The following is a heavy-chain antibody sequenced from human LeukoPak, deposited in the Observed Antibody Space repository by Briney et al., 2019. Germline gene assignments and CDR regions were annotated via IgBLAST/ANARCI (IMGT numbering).Heavy chain of an antibody. D-gene: IGHD3-22*01. Sequence: PSETLSLTCTVSGGSISSSFYYWGWIRQPPGKGLEWIGSIYYSGSTYYNPSLKSRVTISVDTSKNQFSLKLSSVTAADTAVYYCARDGWLSPYYFDYWGQGTLVTVSS. CDR1: GGSISSSFYY. V-gene: IGHV4-39*07. J-gene: IGHJ4*02. CDR2: IYYSGST. CDR3: ARDGWLSPYYFDY.